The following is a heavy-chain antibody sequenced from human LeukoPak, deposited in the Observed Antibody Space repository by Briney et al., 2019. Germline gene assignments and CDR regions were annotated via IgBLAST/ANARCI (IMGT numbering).Heavy chain of an antibody. D-gene: IGHD3-22*01. J-gene: IGHJ4*02. CDR3: ARAYDYDSTGYYTYYFDY. CDR2: IHTSGST. Sequence: PSETLSLTCTVSGGSIGTYYWSWIRQPAGKGLEWIGRIHTSGSTNYNPSLWSRVTMSGDTSKNQFSLKLSSVTAADTAVYYCARAYDYDSTGYYTYYFDYWGQGILVTVSS. V-gene: IGHV4-4*07. CDR1: GGSIGTYY.